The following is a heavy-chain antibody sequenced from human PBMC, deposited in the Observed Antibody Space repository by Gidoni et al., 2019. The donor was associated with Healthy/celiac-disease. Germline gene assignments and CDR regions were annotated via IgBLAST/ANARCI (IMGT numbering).Heavy chain of an antibody. CDR2: IYHSGST. V-gene: IGHV4-38-2*01. CDR1: GYSFSSGYY. J-gene: IGHJ6*02. Sequence: VQLQESRPGLVTPSYTLSLTCAVSGYSFSSGYYWGWIRQPPGKGLEWMVSIYHSGSTYYNPSRKSRVTISVDTSKNQLALKLSSVTAADTAVYYGARGGRSTQYYYGMDVWGQGTTVTVSS. CDR3: ARGGRSTQYYYGMDV.